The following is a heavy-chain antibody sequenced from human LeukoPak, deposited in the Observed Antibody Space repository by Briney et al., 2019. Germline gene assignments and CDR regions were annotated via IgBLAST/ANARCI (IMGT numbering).Heavy chain of an antibody. J-gene: IGHJ4*02. CDR3: ARGEPRGVVPAAMHDY. CDR1: GDSVSSNSAA. Sequence: SQTLSLTCAISGDSVSSNSAAWNWIRQSPSRGLEWLGRTYYRSKWYNDYAVSVKSRITINPDTSKNQFSLQLNSVTPEDTAVCYCARGEPRGVVPAAMHDYWGQGTLVTVSS. V-gene: IGHV6-1*01. CDR2: TYYRSKWYN. D-gene: IGHD2-2*01.